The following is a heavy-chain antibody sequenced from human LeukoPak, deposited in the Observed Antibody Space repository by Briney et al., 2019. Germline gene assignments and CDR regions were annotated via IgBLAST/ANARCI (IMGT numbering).Heavy chain of an antibody. D-gene: IGHD2-15*01. J-gene: IGHJ4*02. CDR1: GFTFNNYG. Sequence: PGGSLRLSCAASGFTFNNYGMHWVRQAPGKGLEWVSSISSSSSYIYYADSVKGRFTISRDNAKNSLYLQMNSLRAEDTAVYYCASEKDVNRDYWGQGTLVTVSS. V-gene: IGHV3-21*01. CDR2: ISSSSSYI. CDR3: ASEKDVNRDY.